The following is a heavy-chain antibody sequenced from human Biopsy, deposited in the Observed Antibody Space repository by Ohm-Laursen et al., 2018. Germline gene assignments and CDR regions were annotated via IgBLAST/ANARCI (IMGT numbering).Heavy chain of an antibody. CDR1: GESFSGYF. Sequence: TLSLTCAVHGESFSGYFWNWIRQPPGKGLEWIGEINQSGSTKYNPSLKRRATLSADSSNSQFSLRLTCVTAADTAIYYCARDSGYFKLDVWGQGTTVTVSS. CDR2: INQSGST. V-gene: IGHV4-34*01. D-gene: IGHD5-12*01. J-gene: IGHJ6*02. CDR3: ARDSGYFKLDV.